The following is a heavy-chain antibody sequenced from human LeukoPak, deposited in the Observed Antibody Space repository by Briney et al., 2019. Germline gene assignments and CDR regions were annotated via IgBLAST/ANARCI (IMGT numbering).Heavy chain of an antibody. D-gene: IGHD3-10*01. J-gene: IGHJ4*02. V-gene: IGHV4-4*02. CDR2: IYHSGST. CDR1: GGSISSSNW. CDR3: ARSVAYPYGSGSCFDY. Sequence: PSGTLSLTCAVSGGSISSSNWWSWVRQPPGKGLEWIGEIYHSGSTNYNPSLKSRVTISVDKSKNQFSLKLSSVTAEDTAVYYCARSVAYPYGSGSCFDYWGQGTLVTVSS.